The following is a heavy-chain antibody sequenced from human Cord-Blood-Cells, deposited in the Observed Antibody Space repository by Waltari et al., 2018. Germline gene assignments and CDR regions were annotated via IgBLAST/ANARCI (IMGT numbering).Heavy chain of an antibody. D-gene: IGHD3-3*01. CDR3: ARGTWYYDFWSGYLNWFDP. CDR1: GGSFSGYY. V-gene: IGHV4-34*01. CDR2: INHSGST. J-gene: IGHJ5*02. Sequence: QVQLQQWGAGLLKPSETLSLTCAVYGGSFSGYYWSWIRQPPGKGLEWIGEINHSGSTNYNPSLKSRVTISVDTSKNQFSLKLGSVTAADTAVYYCARGTWYYDFWSGYLNWFDPWGQGTLVTVSS.